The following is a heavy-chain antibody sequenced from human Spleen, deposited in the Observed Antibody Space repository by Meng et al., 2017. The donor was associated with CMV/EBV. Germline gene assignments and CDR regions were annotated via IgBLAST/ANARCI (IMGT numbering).Heavy chain of an antibody. Sequence: LRRTQRGPGPVKRSESMSLTCTFSVGSISSSSYYWGWIRQPPGRGLEWIGSIYYSGSTYYNPSLKSRVTISVDTSKNQFPLKLSSVTAADTAVYYCARGTYYDFWSAAPGYFDYWGQGTLVTVSS. CDR3: ARGTYYDFWSAAPGYFDY. V-gene: IGHV4-39*06. CDR2: IYYSGST. J-gene: IGHJ4*02. D-gene: IGHD3-3*01. CDR1: VGSISSSSYY.